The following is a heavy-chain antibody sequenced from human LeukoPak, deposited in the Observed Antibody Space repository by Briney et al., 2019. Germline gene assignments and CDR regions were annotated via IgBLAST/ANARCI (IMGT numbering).Heavy chain of an antibody. CDR2: ITTGGPNT. CDR3: AHKYDSGWYDY. CDR1: GFTFSSYT. V-gene: IGHV3-23*01. J-gene: IGHJ4*02. D-gene: IGHD6-19*01. Sequence: GGSLRLSCTASGFTFSSYTMSWVRQAPGKGLKWVSTITTGGPNTYYADSVKGRFTVSRDDSKNTLYLQMNSLRAEDTAVYYCAHKYDSGWYDYWGQGTLVTVSS.